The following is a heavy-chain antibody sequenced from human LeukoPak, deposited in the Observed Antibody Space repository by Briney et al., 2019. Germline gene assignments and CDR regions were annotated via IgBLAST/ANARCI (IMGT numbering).Heavy chain of an antibody. CDR3: ARGRFKGSSQPNWFDP. CDR1: GFTFSSYA. V-gene: IGHV3-30-3*01. D-gene: IGHD6-13*01. Sequence: GGSLRLSCAASGFTFSSYAMHWVRQAPGKGLEWVAVISHDGSNKYYADSVEGRFTISRDNAKNSLYLQMNSLRAEDTAVYYCARGRFKGSSQPNWFDPWGQGTLVTVSS. CDR2: ISHDGSNK. J-gene: IGHJ5*02.